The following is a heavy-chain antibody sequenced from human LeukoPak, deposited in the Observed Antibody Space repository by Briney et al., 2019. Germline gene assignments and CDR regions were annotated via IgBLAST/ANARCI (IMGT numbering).Heavy chain of an antibody. CDR1: GGSISSYY. CDR3: ARERFSSSLD. V-gene: IGHV4-59*01. D-gene: IGHD6-13*01. J-gene: IGHJ4*02. Sequence: PSETLSLTCTVSGGSISSYYWSWIRQPPGKGLEWIGYIYYSGSTNYNPSLKSRVTISVDTSKNQFSLKLSSVTAADTAVYYCARERFSSSLDWGQGTLVTVSS. CDR2: IYYSGST.